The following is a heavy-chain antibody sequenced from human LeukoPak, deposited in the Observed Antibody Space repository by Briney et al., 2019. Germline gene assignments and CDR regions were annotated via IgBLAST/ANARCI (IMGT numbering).Heavy chain of an antibody. CDR3: ARLATDFVVVPAAIGRAEYFQH. J-gene: IGHJ1*01. CDR1: GGSFSGYY. D-gene: IGHD2-2*01. V-gene: IGHV4-34*01. CDR2: IYYSGGT. Sequence: SETLSLTCAVYGGSFSGYYWNWIRQPPGKGLEWIGSIYYSGGTYYNPSLKSRVTISVDTSKNQFSLKLSSVTAADTAVYYCARLATDFVVVPAAIGRAEYFQHWGQGTLVTVSS.